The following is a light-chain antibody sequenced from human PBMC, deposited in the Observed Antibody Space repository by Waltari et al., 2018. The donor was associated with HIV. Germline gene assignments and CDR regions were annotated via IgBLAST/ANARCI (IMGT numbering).Light chain of an antibody. CDR1: SSNIGSNY. V-gene: IGLV1-47*01. CDR3: AAWGNSLSLL. CDR2: RNN. J-gene: IGLJ2*01. Sequence: QSVLTQPPSASGTPGQRVTISCSGSSSNIGSNYVYWYQQLPVTAPKLLLYRNNQRPSGVPDRFSGSKSCISASLAISGLRSEDEADYYCAAWGNSLSLLFGGGTKLTVL.